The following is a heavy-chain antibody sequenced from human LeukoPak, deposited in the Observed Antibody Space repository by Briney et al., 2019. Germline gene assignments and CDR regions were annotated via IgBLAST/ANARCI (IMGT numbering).Heavy chain of an antibody. Sequence: SVKVSCKASGGTFSSYTISWVRQAPGQGLEWMGGIIPILGIANYAQKFQGRVTITADKSTSTAYMELSSLRSEDTAVYYCARDRGGSSVYYYYYMDVWGKGTTVTVSS. V-gene: IGHV1-69*10. D-gene: IGHD6-6*01. J-gene: IGHJ6*03. CDR2: IIPILGIA. CDR3: ARDRGGSSVYYYYYMDV. CDR1: GGTFSSYT.